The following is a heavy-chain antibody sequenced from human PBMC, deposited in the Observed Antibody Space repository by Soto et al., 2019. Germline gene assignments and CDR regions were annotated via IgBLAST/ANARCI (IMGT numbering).Heavy chain of an antibody. CDR3: ARQRSPEGWFDP. Sequence: CERKAPGKGLEWVSAISGSGGSTYYADSVKGRFTISRDRSNYTVSLLLNSLRVEDTAIYYCARQRSPEGWFDPWGQGTLVTVSS. D-gene: IGHD3-10*01. J-gene: IGHJ5*02. CDR2: ISGSGGST. V-gene: IGHV3-23*01.